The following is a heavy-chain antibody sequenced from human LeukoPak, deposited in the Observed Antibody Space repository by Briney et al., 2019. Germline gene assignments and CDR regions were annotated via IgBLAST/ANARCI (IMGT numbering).Heavy chain of an antibody. J-gene: IGHJ3*02. Sequence: SVKVSCKASGYTFTSYGISWVRQAPGQGLEWMGGIIPIFGTANYAQKFQGRVTITTDESTSTAYMGLSSLRSEDTAVYYCARGQQYCSSTSCPFDAFDIWGQGTMVTVSS. CDR1: GYTFTSYG. V-gene: IGHV1-69*05. D-gene: IGHD2-2*01. CDR3: ARGQQYCSSTSCPFDAFDI. CDR2: IIPIFGTA.